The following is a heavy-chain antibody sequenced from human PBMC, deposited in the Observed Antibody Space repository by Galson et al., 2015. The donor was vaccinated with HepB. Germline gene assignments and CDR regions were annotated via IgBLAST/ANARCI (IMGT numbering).Heavy chain of an antibody. J-gene: IGHJ4*02. D-gene: IGHD3-3*01. CDR2: IIPIFGTA. V-gene: IGHV1-69*13. Sequence: SVKVSCKASGGTFSSYAISWVRQAPGQGLEWMGGIIPIFGTANYAQKFQGRVTITADESTSTAYMGLSSLRSEDTAVYYCARGPSPGFWSGFWGQGTLGTVSS. CDR3: ARGPSPGFWSGF. CDR1: GGTFSSYA.